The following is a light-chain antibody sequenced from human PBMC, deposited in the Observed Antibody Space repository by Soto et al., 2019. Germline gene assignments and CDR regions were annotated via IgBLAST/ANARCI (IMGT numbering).Light chain of an antibody. CDR2: GAS. CDR1: QGVSSSY. CDR3: QQYGSSPPYT. V-gene: IGKV3-20*01. J-gene: IGKJ2*01. Sequence: VLTQSPGTLSLSPGDRATLSCRASQGVSSSYLAWYQQTPGQAPSLLIYGASSRTTGIPDRFSGSGSGTDFNFTISRLEPEDFAVYYCQQYGSSPPYTFGQGTKLESK.